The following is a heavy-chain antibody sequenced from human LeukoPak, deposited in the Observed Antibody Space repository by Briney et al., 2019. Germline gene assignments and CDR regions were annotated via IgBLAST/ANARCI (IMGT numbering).Heavy chain of an antibody. CDR3: AREYNSRATFDY. D-gene: IGHD1-20*01. J-gene: IGHJ4*02. Sequence: GGSLRLSCAASASGVSFTSHSMNWVRQAPGKGLESISYISSSGSYIFYAASVEGRFTVSRDNAWNSLYLQMNSLRAEDTAIYYCAREYNSRATFDYWGQGTLVTVSS. CDR1: ASGVSFTSHS. V-gene: IGHV3-21*05. CDR2: ISSSGSYI.